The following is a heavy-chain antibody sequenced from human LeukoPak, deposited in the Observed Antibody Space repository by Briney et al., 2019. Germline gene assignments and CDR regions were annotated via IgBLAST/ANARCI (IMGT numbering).Heavy chain of an antibody. Sequence: SETLSLTCTVSGGSISNSGYYWVWIRQPPGKGLEWIGTITNTGSTYSNPSLKSRVTISIDTSKTQSSLKLTSVTAADTAVFYCARKTTGTSMDVWGQGTPVTVSS. J-gene: IGHJ6*02. CDR3: ARKTTGTSMDV. D-gene: IGHD3-10*01. CDR2: ITNTGST. CDR1: GGSISNSGYY. V-gene: IGHV4-39*01.